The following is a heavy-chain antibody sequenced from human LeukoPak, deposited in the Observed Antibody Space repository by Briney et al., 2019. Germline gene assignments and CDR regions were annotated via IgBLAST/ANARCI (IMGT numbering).Heavy chain of an antibody. CDR3: AREWGYYFDY. D-gene: IGHD3-16*01. V-gene: IGHV3-30*19. Sequence: GGSLRLSCAASGFTFSSSGMHWVRQAPGKGLEWVAVISYDGSNKYYADSVKGRFTISRDNSKNTLYLQMNSLRAEDTAVYYCAREWGYYFDYWGQGTLVTVSS. CDR2: ISYDGSNK. J-gene: IGHJ4*02. CDR1: GFTFSSSG.